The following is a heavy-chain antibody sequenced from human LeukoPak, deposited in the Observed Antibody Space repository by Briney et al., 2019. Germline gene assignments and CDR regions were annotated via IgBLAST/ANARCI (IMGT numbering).Heavy chain of an antibody. CDR3: ARLYGDYDGFDY. Sequence: GESLKISCKASGYSFTSSWIVWVRQMPGKGLECMGIIYPGDSDTRYSPSFQGQVTISADKSISTAYLQWSSLRASDTAMYYCARLYGDYDGFDYWGQGTLVTVSS. J-gene: IGHJ4*02. CDR2: IYPGDSDT. V-gene: IGHV5-51*01. CDR1: GYSFTSSW. D-gene: IGHD4-17*01.